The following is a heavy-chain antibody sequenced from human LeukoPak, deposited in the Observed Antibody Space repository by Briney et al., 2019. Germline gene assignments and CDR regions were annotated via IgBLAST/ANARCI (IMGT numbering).Heavy chain of an antibody. J-gene: IGHJ3*02. V-gene: IGHV4-59*01. CDR3: ARAEVGGDAFDI. D-gene: IGHD1-26*01. CDR2: IYYSGST. CDR1: GGSISSYY. Sequence: SETLSLTCTVSGGSISSYYWSWIRQPPGKGLEWIGYIYYSGSTNYNPSLKSRVTISVDTSKNQFSLKLCSVTAADTAVYYCARAEVGGDAFDIWGQGTMVTVSS.